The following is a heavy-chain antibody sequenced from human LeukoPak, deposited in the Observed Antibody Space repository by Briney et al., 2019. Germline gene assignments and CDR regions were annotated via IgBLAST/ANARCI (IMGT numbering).Heavy chain of an antibody. D-gene: IGHD1-26*01. Sequence: ASVKVSCKTSGYTFTGQYIHWVRQAPGQGLEWMGWINPNSDGTNYAQNFQGRVTMTRDTSISTAYMEVNRLISDDAAVYYCARDQASGRQTTWAFDIWGQGTMVTVSS. CDR1: GYTFTGQY. CDR3: ARDQASGRQTTWAFDI. V-gene: IGHV1-2*02. J-gene: IGHJ3*02. CDR2: INPNSDGT.